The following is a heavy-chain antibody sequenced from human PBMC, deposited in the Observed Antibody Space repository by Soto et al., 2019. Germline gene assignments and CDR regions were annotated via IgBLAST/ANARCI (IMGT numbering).Heavy chain of an antibody. CDR1: GGTFSSHT. CDR3: ARPDFGGWWYFDL. V-gene: IGHV1-69*08. D-gene: IGHD4-17*01. Sequence: QDQLVQSGAEVKKPGSSVKVSCKASGGTFSSHTFSWVRQAPGQGLEWMGRIIPALGTATYAQKFQGRVTITADESTTTVYMELNSLGSEDTAVYYCARPDFGGWWYFDLWGRGTLVTVSS. CDR2: IIPALGTA. J-gene: IGHJ2*01.